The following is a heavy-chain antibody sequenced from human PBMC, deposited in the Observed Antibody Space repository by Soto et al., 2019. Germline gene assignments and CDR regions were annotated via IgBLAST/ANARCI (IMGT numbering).Heavy chain of an antibody. D-gene: IGHD6-25*01. CDR1: GFTFNNHG. Sequence: GGSLRLSCAASGFTFNNHGVHWVRQAPGKGLEWVSSISSTSSYIFYADSLKGRFTISRDNAKNSLYLQMNSLRAEDTAVYYCSRSLKQRSWFDPWGQGTLVTVSS. J-gene: IGHJ5*02. V-gene: IGHV3-21*01. CDR3: SRSLKQRSWFDP. CDR2: ISSTSSYI.